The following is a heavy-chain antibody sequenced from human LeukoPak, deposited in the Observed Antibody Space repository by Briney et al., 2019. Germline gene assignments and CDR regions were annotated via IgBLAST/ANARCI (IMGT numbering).Heavy chain of an antibody. CDR3: AVYGNYYGMDV. CDR2: MYYSGSS. D-gene: IGHD2-8*01. V-gene: IGHV4-59*01. CDR1: GGSICSYY. J-gene: IGHJ6*02. Sequence: SETLSLTCTVSGGSICSYYWNWIRQPPGKGLEWIGYMYYSGSSNYNPSLKSRVTISVDTSKNQFSLKLSSVTAADTAVYYCAVYGNYYGMDVWGQGTTVTVSS.